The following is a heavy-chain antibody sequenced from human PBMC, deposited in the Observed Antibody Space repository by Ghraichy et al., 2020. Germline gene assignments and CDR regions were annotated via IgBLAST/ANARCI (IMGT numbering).Heavy chain of an antibody. CDR3: ARGSVGARLGY. CDR1: GGSFSGFY. Sequence: ETLSLTCAVYGGSFSGFYWTWIRQPPGKGLEWIGEINHGGDTYYNPSLKSRVTISLDTSSNQFSLRLSSVTAADTAVYYCARGSVGARLGYWGREPWSPSHQ. J-gene: IGHJ4*02. V-gene: IGHV4-34*01. D-gene: IGHD1-26*01. CDR2: INHGGDT.